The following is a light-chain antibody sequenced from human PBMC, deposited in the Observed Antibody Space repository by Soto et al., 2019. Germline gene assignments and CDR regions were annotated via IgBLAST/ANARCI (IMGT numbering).Light chain of an antibody. CDR2: GAS. CDR3: RQYGSSPAT. CDR1: QGIGDT. V-gene: IGKV3-20*01. J-gene: IGKJ1*01. Sequence: EVVMRQSPATLSVSPGEGATLSCRASQGIGDTLAWYQQKPGQAPRLLIYGASSRATGIPDRFTGSGSGTDFTLSVSRLEPEDFAVYFCRQYGSSPATFGQGTKVDIK.